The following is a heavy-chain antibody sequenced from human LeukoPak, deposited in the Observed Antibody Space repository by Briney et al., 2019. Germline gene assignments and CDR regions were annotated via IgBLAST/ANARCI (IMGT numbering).Heavy chain of an antibody. CDR1: GYTFTDYY. CDR2: INPNSGGT. J-gene: IGHJ4*02. CDR3: ARGDYVFDY. V-gene: IGHV1-2*04. Sequence: ASVNVSCKASGYTFTDYYMHWVRQAPGQGLEWMGWINPNSGGTNYAQKFQGWVTMTRDTSISTAYMELSRLRSDDTAVYYCARGDYVFDYWGQGTLVTVSS. D-gene: IGHD4-17*01.